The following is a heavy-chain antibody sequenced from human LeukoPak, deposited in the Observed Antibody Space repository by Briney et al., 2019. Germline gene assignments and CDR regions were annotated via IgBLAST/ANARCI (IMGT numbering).Heavy chain of an antibody. CDR3: ARGPVTGVNGY. J-gene: IGHJ4*02. CDR1: GFTFSSYS. V-gene: IGHV3-21*01. CDR2: ISSSSSYV. D-gene: IGHD7-27*01. Sequence: GGSLRLSCAASGFTFSSYSMNWVRQAPGKGLEWVSSISSSSSYVYYADSVKGRFTISRDNAKNSLYLQMNSLRAEDAAVYYCARGPVTGVNGYWGQGTLVTVSS.